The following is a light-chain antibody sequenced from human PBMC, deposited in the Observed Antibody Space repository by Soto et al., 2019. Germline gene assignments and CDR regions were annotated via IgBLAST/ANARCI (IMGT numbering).Light chain of an antibody. CDR1: SSDVGGYNY. CDR2: DVT. CDR3: SSYTRSSSPYV. Sequence: QSALTQPASVSGSPGQSITISCTGTSSDVGGYNYVSWYQQHPVKAPKLMIYDVTNRPSGVSDRFSGSKSGNTASLTISGLPAEDEADYYCSSYTRSSSPYVFGTGTKVTVL. J-gene: IGLJ1*01. V-gene: IGLV2-14*01.